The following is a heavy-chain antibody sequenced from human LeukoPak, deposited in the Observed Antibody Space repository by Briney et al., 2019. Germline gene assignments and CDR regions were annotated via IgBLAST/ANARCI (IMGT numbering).Heavy chain of an antibody. J-gene: IGHJ4*02. D-gene: IGHD3-9*01. CDR1: GFTFSGSA. Sequence: GGSLKLSCAASGFTFSGSAMHWVRQASGKGLEWVGRIRSKANSYATAYAASVKGRFTISRDDSKNTAYLQMNSLRAEDTAVYYCARLEDYDILTGFDYWGQGTLVTVSS. V-gene: IGHV3-73*01. CDR2: IRSKANSYAT. CDR3: ARLEDYDILTGFDY.